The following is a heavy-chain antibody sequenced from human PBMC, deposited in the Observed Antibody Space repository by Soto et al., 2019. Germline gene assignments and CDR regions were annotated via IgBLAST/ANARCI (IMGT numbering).Heavy chain of an antibody. CDR2: INPSGGST. Sequence: ASVKVSCKASGYTFTSYYMHWVQQAPGQGPEWMGIINPSGGSTSYAQKFQGRVTMTRDTSTSTVYMELSSLRSEDTAVYYCAREGNQQWLVRYYFDYWGQGTLVTVSS. D-gene: IGHD6-19*01. J-gene: IGHJ4*02. CDR1: GYTFTSYY. CDR3: AREGNQQWLVRYYFDY. V-gene: IGHV1-46*01.